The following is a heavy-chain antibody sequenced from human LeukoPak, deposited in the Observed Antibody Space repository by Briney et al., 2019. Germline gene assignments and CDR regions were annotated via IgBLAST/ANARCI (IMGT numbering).Heavy chain of an antibody. V-gene: IGHV3-48*02. CDR2: IWSSGSSI. CDR3: ARDYVNAFDI. D-gene: IGHD3-10*02. Sequence: PGGSLRLSCVASGFTFSSYSMKWVRQAPGKGLEGGSYIWSSGSSIFYADSVKGRFTISRDNAKNSLYLQMNSLRDEDTAIYYCARDYVNAFDIWGQGTMVTVSS. CDR1: GFTFSSYS. J-gene: IGHJ3*02.